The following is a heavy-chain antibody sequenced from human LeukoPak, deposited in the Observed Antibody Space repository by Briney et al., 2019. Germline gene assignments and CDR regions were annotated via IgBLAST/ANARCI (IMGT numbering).Heavy chain of an antibody. CDR1: GYTFTSYG. V-gene: IGHV1-18*01. D-gene: IGHD3-9*01. Sequence: ASVKVSCKASGYTFTSYGISWVRQAPGQGLEWMGWISAYNGNTNYAQKLQGRVTMTTDTSTSTAYMELRSLRSDDTAVYYCAKDRSGWVLRYFDWQTDYWGQGTLSPSPQ. CDR3: AKDRSGWVLRYFDWQTDY. J-gene: IGHJ4*02. CDR2: ISAYNGNT.